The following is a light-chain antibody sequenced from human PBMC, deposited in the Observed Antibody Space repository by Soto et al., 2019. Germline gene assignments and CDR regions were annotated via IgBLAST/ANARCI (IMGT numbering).Light chain of an antibody. CDR2: VAS. Sequence: EIVMTQSPATLSVSPGERATLSCRASQSVSSNLAWYQQKPKQAPILLIYVASTRATGIPVRFSGSGSGTEFTLTISSLLSEDFAVYYCQQYNNWPQTFGGGTKVDIK. V-gene: IGKV3-15*01. CDR3: QQYNNWPQT. CDR1: QSVSSN. J-gene: IGKJ4*01.